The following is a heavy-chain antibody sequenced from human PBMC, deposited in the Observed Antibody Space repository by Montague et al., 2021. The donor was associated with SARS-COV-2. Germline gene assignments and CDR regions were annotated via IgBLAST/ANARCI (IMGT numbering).Heavy chain of an antibody. Sequence: SLRLSCAASGFIFSSYGMHWVRQAPGQGLEWVARIRADGTTTNYADSVKGRFTISRDNAQDTVYLHMTTLTAEDTAVYYCVRAFSNSFKWFDPWGQGTLVTVSS. D-gene: IGHD6-13*01. CDR3: VRAFSNSFKWFDP. CDR1: GFIFSSYG. CDR2: IRADGTTT. J-gene: IGHJ5*02. V-gene: IGHV3-74*01.